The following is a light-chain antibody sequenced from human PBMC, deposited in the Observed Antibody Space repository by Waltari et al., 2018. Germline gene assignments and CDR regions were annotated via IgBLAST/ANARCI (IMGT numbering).Light chain of an antibody. CDR3: QQSQSTPRT. V-gene: IGKV1-39*01. CDR2: AAS. J-gene: IGKJ1*01. Sequence: DIQMTQSPSSLSASVGDRVTITCRASQSISSYLNWYQLKPGKAPKLLIYAASSLQSGVPSRFSGSGSGTDFTLTITSLQPEDFATYYCQQSQSTPRTFGQGTKVEIK. CDR1: QSISSY.